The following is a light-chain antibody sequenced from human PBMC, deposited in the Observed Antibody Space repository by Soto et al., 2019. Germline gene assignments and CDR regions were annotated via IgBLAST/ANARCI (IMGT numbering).Light chain of an antibody. CDR3: GAWDNSLSVVV. Sequence: SALTQPPSVSAAPGQTVTISCSGSSSNIGRNYVSWYQHLPGTAPKLLIYDNDKRPSGIPDRFSGSKSGTSATLGITGLQTGDEADYYCGAWDNSLSVVVFGGGTKVTVL. V-gene: IGLV1-51*01. CDR1: SSNIGRNY. J-gene: IGLJ2*01. CDR2: DND.